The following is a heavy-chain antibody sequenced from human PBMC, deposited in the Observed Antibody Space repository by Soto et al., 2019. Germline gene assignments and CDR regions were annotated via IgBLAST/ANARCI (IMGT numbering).Heavy chain of an antibody. D-gene: IGHD2-15*01. CDR2: IIPIFGTA. CDR3: ASVYCSGGSCDSGTLLNWFDP. J-gene: IGHJ5*02. CDR1: GGTFSSYA. Sequence: QVQLVQSGAEVKKPGSSVKVSCKASGGTFSSYAISWVRQAPGQGLEWMGGIIPIFGTANYAQKFQGRVTSTADESTSTAYLELSSLRSEDTAVYYCASVYCSGGSCDSGTLLNWFDPWGQGTLVTVSS. V-gene: IGHV1-69*01.